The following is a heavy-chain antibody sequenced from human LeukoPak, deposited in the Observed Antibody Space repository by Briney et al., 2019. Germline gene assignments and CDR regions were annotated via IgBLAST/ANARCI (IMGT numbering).Heavy chain of an antibody. V-gene: IGHV1-2*02. Sequence: GSVKVSCKASGYTFTGYYLHWVRQAPGQGLEWMGWINPNNGGTNYAQKFQGRVTMTRDTSVNTAYMELSRLRSGDSAVYYCARPPLSDFWSGYIWFDPWGQGTLVTVSS. CDR2: INPNNGGT. J-gene: IGHJ5*02. CDR1: GYTFTGYY. D-gene: IGHD3-3*01. CDR3: ARPPLSDFWSGYIWFDP.